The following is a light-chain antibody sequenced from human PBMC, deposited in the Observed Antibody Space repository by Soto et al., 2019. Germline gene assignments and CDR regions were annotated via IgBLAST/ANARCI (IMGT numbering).Light chain of an antibody. CDR2: NND. CDR3: STWDDSLNAWV. CDR1: TSNIGDNT. J-gene: IGLJ3*02. V-gene: IGLV1-44*01. Sequence: QSALIQPPSASGTPGQRVAISCSGSTSNIGDNTVHWYQQLPGTAPKLLIYNNDRRPSGVPDRFSGSKSGTSASLAISGLQSEDEADYFCSTWDDSLNAWVFGGGTQLTVL.